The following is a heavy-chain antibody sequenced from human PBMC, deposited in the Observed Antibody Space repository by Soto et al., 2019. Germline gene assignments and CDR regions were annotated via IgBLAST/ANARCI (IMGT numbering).Heavy chain of an antibody. V-gene: IGHV3-23*01. CDR3: SPHSSGGEFDC. Sequence: GGSLRLSCAASGFTFRGYAMIWVRQAPGKGLEWVSTIDNSGASTKYADSVRGRFTISRDNSKNTLYLQMNSLRAEDTAVYYCSPHSSGGEFDCWGQGTLVTVSS. CDR2: IDNSGAST. D-gene: IGHD6-19*01. CDR1: GFTFRGYA. J-gene: IGHJ4*02.